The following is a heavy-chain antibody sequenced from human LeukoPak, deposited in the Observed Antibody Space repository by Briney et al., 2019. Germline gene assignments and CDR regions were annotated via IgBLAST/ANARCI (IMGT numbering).Heavy chain of an antibody. D-gene: IGHD6-13*01. CDR1: GGSFSGYY. V-gene: IGHV4-34*01. CDR3: ARYTGYSSCWGPNAKGLFDY. Sequence: SETLSLTCAVYGGSFSGYYWSWIRQPPGKGLEWIGEINHSGSTNYNPSLKSRVTISVDTSKNQFSLKLSSVTAADTAVYYCARYTGYSSCWGPNAKGLFDYRGQGTLVTVSS. CDR2: INHSGST. J-gene: IGHJ4*02.